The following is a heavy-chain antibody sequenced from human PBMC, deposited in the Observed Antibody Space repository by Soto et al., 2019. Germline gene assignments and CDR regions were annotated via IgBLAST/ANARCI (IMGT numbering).Heavy chain of an antibody. J-gene: IGHJ5*02. CDR1: GGSSSSYY. V-gene: IGHV4-39*01. D-gene: IGHD3-3*02. CDR3: ASPKIAFYNWFDP. Sequence: LETLSLTCTVSGGSSSSYYWSWIRQPPGKGLEWIGSIYYSGSTYYNPSLKSRVTISVDTSKNQFSLKLSSVTAADTAVYYCASPKIAFYNWFDPWGQGTLVTVSS. CDR2: IYYSGST.